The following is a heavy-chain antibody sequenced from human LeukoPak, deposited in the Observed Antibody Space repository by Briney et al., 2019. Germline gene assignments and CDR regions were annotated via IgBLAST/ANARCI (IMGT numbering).Heavy chain of an antibody. J-gene: IGHJ4*02. CDR1: GFTFSSYG. V-gene: IGHV3-30*18. CDR3: AKDRGYSSSWYYFDY. Sequence: GGSLRLSCAASGFTFSSYGMHWVRQAPGKGLEWVAVISYGGSNKYYADSVKGRFTISRDNSKNTLYLQMNSLRAEDTAVYYCAKDRGYSSSWYYFDYWGQGTLVTVSS. CDR2: ISYGGSNK. D-gene: IGHD6-13*01.